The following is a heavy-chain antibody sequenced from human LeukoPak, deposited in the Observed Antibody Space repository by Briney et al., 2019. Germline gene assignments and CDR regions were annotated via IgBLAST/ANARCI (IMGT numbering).Heavy chain of an antibody. Sequence: SETLSLTCAVYGGSFSGYYWSWIRQPPGKGLEWIGEINHSGSTNYNPSLTSRVTISVDTSKNQFSLKLSSVTAADTAVYYCAREGRTSTVTNVFDYWGQGTLVTVSS. CDR3: AREGRTSTVTNVFDY. CDR1: GGSFSGYY. D-gene: IGHD4-17*01. J-gene: IGHJ4*02. CDR2: INHSGST. V-gene: IGHV4-34*01.